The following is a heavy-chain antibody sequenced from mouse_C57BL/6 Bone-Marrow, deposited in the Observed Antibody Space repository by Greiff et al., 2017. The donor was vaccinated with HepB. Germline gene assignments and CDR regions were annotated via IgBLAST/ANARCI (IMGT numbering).Heavy chain of an antibody. V-gene: IGHV7-3*01. CDR2: IRNKANGYTT. J-gene: IGHJ4*01. D-gene: IGHD1-1*01. CDR3: ARPHYYGSSQGAAMDY. Sequence: EVQRVESGGGLVQPGGSLSLSCAASGFTFTDYYMSWVRPPPGKALEWLGFIRNKANGYTTEYSASVKGRFTISRDNSQSILYLQMNALRAEDSATYNCARPHYYGSSQGAAMDYWGQGTSVTASS. CDR1: GFTFTDYY.